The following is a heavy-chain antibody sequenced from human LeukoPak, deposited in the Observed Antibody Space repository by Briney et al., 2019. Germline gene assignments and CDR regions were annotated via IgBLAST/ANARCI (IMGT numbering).Heavy chain of an antibody. Sequence: PGGSLRLSCAASGFTFSSYWMSWVRQAPGKGLEWVANIKQDGSEKYYVDSVKGRFTISRDNAKNSLYLQMNSLRAEDTAVYYCARLYYYDSSGYPPLDYWGQGTLVTVSS. CDR1: GFTFSSYW. D-gene: IGHD3-22*01. J-gene: IGHJ4*02. CDR2: IKQDGSEK. CDR3: ARLYYYDSSGYPPLDY. V-gene: IGHV3-7*01.